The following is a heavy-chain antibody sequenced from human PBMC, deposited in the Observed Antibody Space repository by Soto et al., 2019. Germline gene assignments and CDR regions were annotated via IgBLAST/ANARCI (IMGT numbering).Heavy chain of an antibody. CDR3: ARDARPGYSSSPSNFDY. J-gene: IGHJ4*02. CDR2: IIPIFGTA. CDR1: GGTFSSYA. V-gene: IGHV1-69*13. Sequence: SVKVSCKASGGTFSSYAISWVRQAPGQGLEWMGGIIPIFGTANYAQKFQGRVTITADESTSTAYMELSSLRSEDTAVYYCARDARPGYSSSPSNFDYWCQGALVTVSS. D-gene: IGHD6-6*01.